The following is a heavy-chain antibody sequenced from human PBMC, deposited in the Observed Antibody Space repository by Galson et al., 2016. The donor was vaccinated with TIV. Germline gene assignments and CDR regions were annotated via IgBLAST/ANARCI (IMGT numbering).Heavy chain of an antibody. CDR3: ARGGGTYYQTYWYFNL. J-gene: IGHJ2*01. Sequence: SVKVSCKASRGTFRNYAISWVRQAPGQRLEWMGGIIPSFGTANYAQKFQGRVTITTDKSTSTTYMVLSSLRSEDTAVYYCARGGGTYYQTYWYFNLWGRGTLVTVSS. CDR2: IIPSFGTA. CDR1: RGTFRNYA. V-gene: IGHV1-69*05. D-gene: IGHD3-22*01.